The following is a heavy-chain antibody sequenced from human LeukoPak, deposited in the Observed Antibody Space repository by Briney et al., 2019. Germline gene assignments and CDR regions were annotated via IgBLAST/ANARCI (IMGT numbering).Heavy chain of an antibody. CDR2: ISAYNGNT. CDR1: GYTFTNYG. Sequence: ASVKVSCKTSGYTFTNYGVSWVRQARGQGLEWMGWISAYNGNTNYAQKLQGRVTMTTDTSTSTAYMELRSLRSDDTAVYYCARARRFLEWMVYYFDYWGQGTLVTVSS. D-gene: IGHD3-3*01. CDR3: ARARRFLEWMVYYFDY. V-gene: IGHV1-18*01. J-gene: IGHJ4*02.